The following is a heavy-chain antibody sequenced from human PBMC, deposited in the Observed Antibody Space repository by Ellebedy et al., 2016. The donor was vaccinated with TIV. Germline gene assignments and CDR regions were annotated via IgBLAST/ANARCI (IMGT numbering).Heavy chain of an antibody. D-gene: IGHD3-10*01. CDR1: GFTFSFYW. Sequence: PGGSLRLSCAGSGFTFSFYWMSWVRQAPGKGPEWVANINKDGSETFYVDSVKGRFTISRDNAKNSLYLQMNSLRAEDTAVYYCASPPGVVALWGQGTLVTVSS. CDR3: ASPPGVVAL. J-gene: IGHJ4*02. V-gene: IGHV3-7*03. CDR2: INKDGSET.